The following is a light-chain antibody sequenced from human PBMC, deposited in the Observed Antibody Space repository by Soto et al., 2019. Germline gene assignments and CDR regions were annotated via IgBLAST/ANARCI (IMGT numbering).Light chain of an antibody. V-gene: IGLV2-14*01. CDR1: SSDVGGYNY. CDR3: ISYTTSHTFV. CDR2: EVR. Sequence: QSVLTQPASVSGSPGQSITISCTGTSSDVGGYNYVSWYQQHPGEAPKLMIYEVRNRPSGVSIRFSGSKSGNTASLTISGLQTEDEADYYCISYTTSHTFVFGGGTQLTVL. J-gene: IGLJ2*01.